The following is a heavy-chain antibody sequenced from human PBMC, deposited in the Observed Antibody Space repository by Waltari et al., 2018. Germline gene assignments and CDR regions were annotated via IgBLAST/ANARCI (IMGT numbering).Heavy chain of an antibody. CDR2: VFYSGTT. D-gene: IGHD6-13*01. V-gene: IGHV4-39*01. Sequence: LQLQESGPGLVKPSETLSLPCTVSGGSVRSNSYHWAWIRQPPGKGLEWIGNVFYSGTTYYNPSLKSRVTISVDTSKDQFSLNLSSVTAADTAVYYCATIRPLPRYSSSWYTDYWGQGKLVTVSS. CDR3: ATIRPLPRYSSSWYTDY. J-gene: IGHJ4*02. CDR1: GGSVRSNSYH.